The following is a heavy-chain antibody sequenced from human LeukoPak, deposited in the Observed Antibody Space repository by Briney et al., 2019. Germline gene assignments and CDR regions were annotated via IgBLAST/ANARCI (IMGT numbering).Heavy chain of an antibody. CDR3: AKLGVDDSSGYYYVTDY. D-gene: IGHD3-22*01. Sequence: GGSLRLSCAASGFTFSSYGMHWVRQAPGKGLEWVAFIRYDGSNKYYADSVKGRFTISRDNSKNTLYLQMNSLRAEDTAVYYCAKLGVDDSSGYYYVTDYWGQGTLVTVSS. CDR1: GFTFSSYG. V-gene: IGHV3-30*02. J-gene: IGHJ4*02. CDR2: IRYDGSNK.